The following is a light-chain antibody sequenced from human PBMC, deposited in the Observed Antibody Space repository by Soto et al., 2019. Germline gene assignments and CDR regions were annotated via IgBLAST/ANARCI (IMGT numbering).Light chain of an antibody. J-gene: IGKJ1*01. CDR2: GGS. CDR3: QQYSSSRT. CDR1: QSVSSNH. Sequence: EFVLTQSPGTLSLSPWERVTLSCRASQSVSSNHLAWYQQKPGQAPRLLIYGGSSRATGIPVRFSGSGSETDFTLTITRLEPEDFAVYYCQQYSSSRTFGQGTKVDIK. V-gene: IGKV3-20*01.